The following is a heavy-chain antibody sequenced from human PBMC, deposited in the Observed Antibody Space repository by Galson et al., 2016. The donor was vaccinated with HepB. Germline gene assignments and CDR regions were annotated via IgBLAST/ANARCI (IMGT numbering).Heavy chain of an antibody. Sequence: SLRLSCAASGFTFSIHDMHWVRQVTGKGLEWVSAIETAGDTYYPDSAKGRFTISRENAKNSLYLQMNDLRAGDTAVYYCARGKSLLTMPWNYGLDVWGKGTAVTVSS. J-gene: IGHJ6*04. V-gene: IGHV3-13*01. CDR1: GFTFSIHD. D-gene: IGHD1-1*01. CDR3: ARGKSLLTMPWNYGLDV. CDR2: IETAGDT.